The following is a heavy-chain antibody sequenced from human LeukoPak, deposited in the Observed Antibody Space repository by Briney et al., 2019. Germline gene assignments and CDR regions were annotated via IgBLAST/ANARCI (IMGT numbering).Heavy chain of an antibody. J-gene: IGHJ6*02. V-gene: IGHV3-21*01. CDR3: ARGLPNYYGMDV. CDR1: GFTFSSYS. CDR2: ISSSSSYI. Sequence: GGSLRLSCAASGFTFSSYSMNWVRQAPGKGLEWVSSISSSSSYIYYVDSVKGRFTISRDNAKNTVYLQMNSLRTEDTAVYYCARGLPNYYGMDVWGQGTTVTVSS.